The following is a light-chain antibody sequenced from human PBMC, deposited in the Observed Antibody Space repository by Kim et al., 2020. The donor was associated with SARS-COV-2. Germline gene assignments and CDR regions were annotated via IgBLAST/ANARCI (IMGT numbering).Light chain of an antibody. V-gene: IGLV3-1*01. Sequence: PSVSVSPGQTASITCSGDKLGDKYACWYQQKPGQSPVLVIYQDSKRPSGIPERFSGSNSGNTATLTISGTQAMDEADYYCQAWDSLFGGGTQLTVL. CDR3: QAWDSL. CDR2: QDS. CDR1: KLGDKY. J-gene: IGLJ2*01.